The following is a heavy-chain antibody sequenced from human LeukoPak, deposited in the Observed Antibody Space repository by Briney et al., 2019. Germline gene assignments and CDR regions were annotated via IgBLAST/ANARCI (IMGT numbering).Heavy chain of an antibody. CDR2: IYSGGST. CDR1: GFTVSSNY. J-gene: IGHJ4*02. V-gene: IGHV3-53*01. D-gene: IGHD2-15*01. CDR3: ARQHCSGGDCYFFD. Sequence: GGSLRLSCAASGFTVSSNYMSWVRQAPGKGLEWVSVIYSGGSTYYADSVKGRFTISRDNSKNTLYLQMNSLRAEDTAVYYCARQHCSGGDCYFFDWGQGTLVTVSS.